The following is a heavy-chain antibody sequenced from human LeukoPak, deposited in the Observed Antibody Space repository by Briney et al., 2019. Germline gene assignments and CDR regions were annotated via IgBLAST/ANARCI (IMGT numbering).Heavy chain of an antibody. V-gene: IGHV1-2*02. CDR3: ARVIEDYYDSSGYYNYFDY. Sequence: ASVKVSCKASGYTFTGYYMHWVRQAPGQGLEWMGWINPNSGGTNYAQKFQGRVTMTRDTSISTAYMELSRLRSDDTAVYYCARVIEDYYDSSGYYNYFDYWGQGTLVTVSS. CDR2: INPNSGGT. J-gene: IGHJ4*02. CDR1: GYTFTGYY. D-gene: IGHD3-22*01.